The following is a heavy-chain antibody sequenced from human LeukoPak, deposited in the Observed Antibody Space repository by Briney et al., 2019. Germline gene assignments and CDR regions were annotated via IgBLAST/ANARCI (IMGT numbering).Heavy chain of an antibody. CDR3: AKDRGYASPSGFDY. Sequence: GGSLRLSCAASGFTFYDYAMHWVRQAPGKGLEWVSLISGDGGSTYYADSVKGRFTISRDNSKNSLYLQMNSLRTEDTALYYCAKDRGYASPSGFDYWGQGTLVTVSS. CDR1: GFTFYDYA. D-gene: IGHD5-12*01. J-gene: IGHJ4*02. V-gene: IGHV3-43*02. CDR2: ISGDGGST.